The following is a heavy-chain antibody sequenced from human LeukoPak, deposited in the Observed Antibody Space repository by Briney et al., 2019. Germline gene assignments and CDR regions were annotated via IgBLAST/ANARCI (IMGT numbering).Heavy chain of an antibody. D-gene: IGHD4-23*01. J-gene: IGHJ4*02. V-gene: IGHV4-59*11. CDR1: GGYISSHY. CDR3: AKEGNDYGANSIDY. Sequence: PSETLSLTCTVSGGYISSHYWAWLRQPPGKGLEWIGWMFFTGDTNYNPSLKSRVTISVDHSKNQFSLKLTSVTAADTAVYYCAKEGNDYGANSIDYWGQGTPVTVSS. CDR2: MFFTGDT.